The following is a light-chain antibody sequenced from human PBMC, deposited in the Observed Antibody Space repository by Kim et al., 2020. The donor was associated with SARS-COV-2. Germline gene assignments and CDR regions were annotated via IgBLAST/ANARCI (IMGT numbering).Light chain of an antibody. CDR2: EDT. CDR3: QAWDSTTVI. J-gene: IGLJ2*01. Sequence: SYELTQPPSVSVSPGQTASISCSGDKLGDKYACWYQQRPGQSPVLVIYEDTRRSSGIPERFSASTSGNTATLTISGTQAMDEADYYCQAWDSTTVIFGGGTQLTVL. V-gene: IGLV3-1*01. CDR1: KLGDKY.